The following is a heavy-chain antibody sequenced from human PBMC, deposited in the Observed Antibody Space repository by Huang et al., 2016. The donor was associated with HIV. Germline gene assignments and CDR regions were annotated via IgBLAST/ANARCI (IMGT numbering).Heavy chain of an antibody. Sequence: QVHLQQWGAGLLKSAETLSLTCAVYGGSLSGYYWSWLRQTPGKGLEWTEEINHLGSPKYNPSLKSRVSISMDGSKKQFSLKLRSIADAETAVYFCARDATKNPRGWFDPWGQGTLVTVSS. D-gene: IGHD3-10*01. J-gene: IGHJ5*02. CDR1: GGSLSGYY. CDR3: ARDATKNPRGWFDP. V-gene: IGHV4-34*02. CDR2: INHLGSP.